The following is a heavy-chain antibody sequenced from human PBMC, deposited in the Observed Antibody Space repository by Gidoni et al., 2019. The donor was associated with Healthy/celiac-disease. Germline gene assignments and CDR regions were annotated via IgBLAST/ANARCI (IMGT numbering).Heavy chain of an antibody. V-gene: IGHV3-74*01. D-gene: IGHD3-3*01. CDR3: ARDYDFWSGYFLDY. Sequence: EVQLVESGGGLVQPGGSLRLSCAASGFTFSSYWMHWVRQAPGKGLVWVSRSNSDGSSTSYADSVKGRFTISRDNAKNTLYLQMNSLRAEDTAVYYCARDYDFWSGYFLDYWGQGTLVTVSS. CDR1: GFTFSSYW. CDR2: SNSDGSST. J-gene: IGHJ4*02.